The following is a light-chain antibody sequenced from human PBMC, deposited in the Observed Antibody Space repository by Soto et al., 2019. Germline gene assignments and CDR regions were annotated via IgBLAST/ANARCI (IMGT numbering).Light chain of an antibody. CDR1: QSVSSS. CDR3: QQRSI. CDR2: DAT. V-gene: IGKV3-11*01. J-gene: IGKJ4*01. Sequence: EIVLTQSPATLSLSPGERATLSCRASQSVSSSLAWYQQKPGQAPRLLIYDATNSATGIPARFSGSGSGTDFTLTISSLEAEDFEVYYCQQRSIFGGGTKVEIK.